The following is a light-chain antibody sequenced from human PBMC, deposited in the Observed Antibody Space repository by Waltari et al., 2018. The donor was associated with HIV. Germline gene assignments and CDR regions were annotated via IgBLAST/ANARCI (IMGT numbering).Light chain of an antibody. J-gene: IGKJ3*01. CDR2: DAS. Sequence: EIVLTQSPGTLSLSPGERAILSCRASQTVSSNYLAWYQQKPGQAPTLLIYDASSRATGIPDRFSGSGSGTDFTLTINRLEPEDFAVYYCQQYDTSPTFGPGTKVDI. CDR1: QTVSSNY. V-gene: IGKV3-20*01. CDR3: QQYDTSPT.